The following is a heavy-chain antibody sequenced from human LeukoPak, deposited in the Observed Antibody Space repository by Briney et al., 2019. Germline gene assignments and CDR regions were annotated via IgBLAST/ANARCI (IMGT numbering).Heavy chain of an antibody. Sequence: SGTLSLTCTVSGGSISSSSYYWGWIRQPPGKGLEWIGSIYYSGSTYYNPSLKSRVTISVDTSKNQFSLKLSSVTAADTAVYYCARHEVDYDILTGYYNPSYWFDPWGQGTLVTVSS. J-gene: IGHJ5*02. CDR2: IYYSGST. CDR1: GGSISSSSYY. V-gene: IGHV4-39*01. D-gene: IGHD3-9*01. CDR3: ARHEVDYDILTGYYNPSYWFDP.